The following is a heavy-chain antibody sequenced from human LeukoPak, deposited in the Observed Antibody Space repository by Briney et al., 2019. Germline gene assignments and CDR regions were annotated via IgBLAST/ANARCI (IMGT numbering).Heavy chain of an antibody. CDR2: INQSRGT. V-gene: IGHV4-34*01. CDR3: ARAPEYGYCSSTSCFPLHFDS. D-gene: IGHD2-2*01. Sequence: PPETLSLTCAVYGGSVSGYYWSWIRQPPGKGLEWIGEINQSRGTNHNPSLKSRVTISLDTSKNHFSLNLRSVTAADTAVYYCARAPEYGYCSSTSCFPLHFDSWGQGTLVTVSS. CDR1: GGSVSGYY. J-gene: IGHJ4*02.